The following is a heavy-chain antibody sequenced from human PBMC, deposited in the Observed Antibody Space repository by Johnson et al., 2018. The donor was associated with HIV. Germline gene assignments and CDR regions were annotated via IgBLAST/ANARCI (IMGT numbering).Heavy chain of an antibody. V-gene: IGHV3-9*01. CDR1: GFTFDDYA. J-gene: IGHJ3*02. Sequence: VQLVESGGGLVQPGRSLRLSCAASGFTFDDYAMHWVRQAPGKGLEWVSGISWNSGSIGYADSVKGRFTISRDNAKNSLYLQMNSLRAEDTALYYCAKANRAITKGGFGAFDIWGQGTMVTVSS. CDR2: ISWNSGSI. CDR3: AKANRAITKGGFGAFDI. D-gene: IGHD3-10*01.